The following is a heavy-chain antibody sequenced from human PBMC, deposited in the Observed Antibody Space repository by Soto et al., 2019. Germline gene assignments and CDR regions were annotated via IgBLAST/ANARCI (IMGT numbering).Heavy chain of an antibody. Sequence: GGSLRHSCAASGFTLSDYWMHWVRQVPGKGLQWVSGVGGSDTDKHYADSVRGRFTVSRDNSKNTLYLQMNSLRADDTAVYYCAKDATAVNGVWDPFDMWGQGTEVTVSS. CDR2: VGGSDTDK. CDR3: AKDATAVNGVWDPFDM. V-gene: IGHV3-23*01. D-gene: IGHD2-8*01. J-gene: IGHJ3*02. CDR1: GFTLSDYW.